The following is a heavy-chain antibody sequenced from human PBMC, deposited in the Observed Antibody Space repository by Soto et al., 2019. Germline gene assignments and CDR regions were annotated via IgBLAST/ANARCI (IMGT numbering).Heavy chain of an antibody. CDR3: ARAPPHSSSSFDY. CDR1: GFTFSDYY. CDR2: ISSSSSYT. J-gene: IGHJ4*02. V-gene: IGHV3-11*06. Sequence: QVQLVESGGGLVKPGGSLRLSCAASGFTFSDYYMSWIRQAPGKGLEWVSYISSSSSYTNYADSVKGRFTISRDNAKNSLYLQMNSLRAEDTAVYYCARAPPHSSSSFDYWGQGTLVTVSS. D-gene: IGHD6-6*01.